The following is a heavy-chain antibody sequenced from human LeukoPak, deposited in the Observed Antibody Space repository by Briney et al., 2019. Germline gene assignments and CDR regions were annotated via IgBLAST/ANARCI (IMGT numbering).Heavy chain of an antibody. Sequence: GGSLRLSCAASGFTFSSYWMSWVRLAPGKGLEWVANIKQDGSEKYYVDSVKGRFTISRDNAKNSLYLQMNSLRAEDTAVYYCARDPGYCSGGSCYFDYWGQGTLVTVSS. D-gene: IGHD2-15*01. CDR1: GFTFSSYW. J-gene: IGHJ4*02. V-gene: IGHV3-7*01. CDR3: ARDPGYCSGGSCYFDY. CDR2: IKQDGSEK.